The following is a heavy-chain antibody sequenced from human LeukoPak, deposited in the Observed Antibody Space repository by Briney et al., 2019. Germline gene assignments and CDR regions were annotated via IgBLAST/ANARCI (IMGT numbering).Heavy chain of an antibody. V-gene: IGHV5-51*01. CDR2: IYPGDSGP. CDR1: GYSFTSYC. Sequence: GESLKISCKVSGYSFTSYCIGLVRQMPGKGVEWMGIIYPGDSGPTYSPSFQGQVTISVDKSINTAYLQRSSLQASDTAMYYCGMSGDRVPLQDDVFDVWGQGTMVTVST. J-gene: IGHJ3*01. CDR3: GMSGDRVPLQDDVFDV. D-gene: IGHD1-26*01.